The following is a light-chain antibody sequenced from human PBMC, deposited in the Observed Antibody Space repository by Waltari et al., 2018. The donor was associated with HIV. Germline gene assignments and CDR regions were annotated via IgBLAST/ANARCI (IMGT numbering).Light chain of an antibody. V-gene: IGLV3-19*01. CDR1: SLRTFY. Sequence: SSELTRDPAVSVALGQTVRITCRGDSLRTFYASWYQQKPGQAPVLVIYGKNNRPSGMPDRFSGSSSGNTASLTITGAQAEDEADYYCNSRDNSANVVFGGGTKLTVL. J-gene: IGLJ2*01. CDR2: GKN. CDR3: NSRDNSANVV.